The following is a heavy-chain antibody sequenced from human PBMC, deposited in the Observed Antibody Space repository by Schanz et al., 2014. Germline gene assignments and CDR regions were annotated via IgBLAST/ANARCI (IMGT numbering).Heavy chain of an antibody. CDR3: ARLPVGYGSGIWDV. D-gene: IGHD3-10*01. CDR2: IWYDGSNK. Sequence: QVQLVESGGGVVQPGRSLRLSCAAYGFTLSSYAMHWVRQAPGKGLEWVAFIWYDGSNKYYADSVKGRFTISRDNSKNTLYLQMNSLRVEDTAVYYCARLPVGYGSGIWDVWGQGTSVTVSS. CDR1: GFTLSSYA. V-gene: IGHV3-33*08. J-gene: IGHJ6*02.